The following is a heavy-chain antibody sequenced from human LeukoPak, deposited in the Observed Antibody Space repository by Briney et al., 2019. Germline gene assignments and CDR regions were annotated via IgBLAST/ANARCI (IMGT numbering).Heavy chain of an antibody. CDR3: ARGGLGVLDFDY. CDR2: ISRNGDNT. Sequence: QSGGSLRLSCAASGFTFSSYAMHWVRQAPGKGLEYVSAISRNGDNTYYANSVTGRFTISRDNSKNTLYLQMNSLRAEDTAVYYCARGGLGVLDFDYWGQETLVTVSS. D-gene: IGHD6-6*01. V-gene: IGHV3-64*01. CDR1: GFTFSSYA. J-gene: IGHJ4*02.